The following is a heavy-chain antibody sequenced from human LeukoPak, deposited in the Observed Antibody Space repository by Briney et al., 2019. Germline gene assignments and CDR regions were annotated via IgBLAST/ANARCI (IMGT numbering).Heavy chain of an antibody. CDR1: GDALISYY. CDR3: ARPSRGYSFAHFDY. V-gene: IGHV1-46*01. CDR2: SDPVGGST. J-gene: IGHJ4*02. Sequence: ASVKVSWKTSGDALISYYMHWVRHAPGQGLEWMGVSDPVGGSTFYAQRFQGRLTMTRDMSTSTAYMELSSLRSEDTAVYFCARPSRGYSFAHFDYWGQGALVTVSS. D-gene: IGHD5-12*01.